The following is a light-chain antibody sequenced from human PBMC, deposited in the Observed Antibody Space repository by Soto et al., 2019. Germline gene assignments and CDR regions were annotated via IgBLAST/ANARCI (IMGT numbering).Light chain of an antibody. CDR3: HQYGISPPT. Sequence: EVVLTQSPGTLSLSPGERATLSCRASQSVSSSDLAWYQQKPGQAPRLLISGASNRATGNPDRFSGSGSGTDFTLTITSLEPEDFAVFYCHQYGISPPTFGQGTKVEI. CDR1: QSVSSSD. J-gene: IGKJ1*01. V-gene: IGKV3-20*01. CDR2: GAS.